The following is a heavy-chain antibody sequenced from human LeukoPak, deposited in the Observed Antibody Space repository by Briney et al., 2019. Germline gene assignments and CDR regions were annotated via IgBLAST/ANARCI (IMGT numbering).Heavy chain of an antibody. D-gene: IGHD4-11*01. Sequence: GASVTVSCKASGGTFSSYAISWVRQAPGQGLEWMGWIIPSCGIANYAQKLKGRGTITADKSTSTAYMELSSLRSEHTAVYYCARASNYVAGGLITYYCGMDFWGQGTTVTVSS. CDR1: GGTFSSYA. CDR2: IIPSCGIA. J-gene: IGHJ6*02. CDR3: ARASNYVAGGLITYYCGMDF. V-gene: IGHV1-69*17.